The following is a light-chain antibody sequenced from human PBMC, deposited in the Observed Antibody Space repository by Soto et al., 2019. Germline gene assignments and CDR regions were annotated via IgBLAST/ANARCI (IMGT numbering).Light chain of an antibody. J-gene: IGKJ1*01. V-gene: IGKV1-39*01. CDR3: QQRSNCPWT. CDR2: AAS. Sequence: DIQMTQSPSSLSEYVGDRVTITCRASQGISTYLNWYQQKPGKAPKLLIYAASSLQSGVPSRFSGSGSGTDFTLTISSLEPEDFAVYYCQQRSNCPWTFGQGTKVDIK. CDR1: QGISTY.